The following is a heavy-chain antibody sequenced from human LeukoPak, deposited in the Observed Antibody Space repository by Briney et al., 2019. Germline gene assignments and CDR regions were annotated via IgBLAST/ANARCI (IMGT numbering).Heavy chain of an antibody. CDR3: ARDSGPTYYYGSGSYYYFDY. V-gene: IGHV3-21*01. CDR2: ISSSSSYI. D-gene: IGHD3-10*01. Sequence: NTGGSLRLSCAASGFTFSSYSMNWVRQAPGKGLEWVSSISSSSSYIYYADSVKGRFTISRDNAKNSLYLQMNSLRAEDTAVYYCARDSGPTYYYGSGSYYYFDYWGQGTLVTVSS. CDR1: GFTFSSYS. J-gene: IGHJ4*02.